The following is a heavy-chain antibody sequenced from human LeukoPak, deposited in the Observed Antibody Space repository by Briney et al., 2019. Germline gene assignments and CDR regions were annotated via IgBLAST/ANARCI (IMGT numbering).Heavy chain of an antibody. CDR2: ISYDGSNK. CDR3: ARGLEYSSSSDY. CDR1: GFTFSSYA. V-gene: IGHV3-30-3*01. D-gene: IGHD6-6*01. J-gene: IGHJ4*02. Sequence: PGGSLRLSCAASGFTFSSYAMHWVRQAPGKGLGWVAVISYDGSNKYYADSVKGRFTISRDNSKNTLYLQMNSLRAEDTAVYYCARGLEYSSSSDYWGQGTLVTVSS.